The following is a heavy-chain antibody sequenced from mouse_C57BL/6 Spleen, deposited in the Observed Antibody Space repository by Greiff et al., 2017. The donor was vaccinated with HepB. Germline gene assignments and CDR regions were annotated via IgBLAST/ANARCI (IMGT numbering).Heavy chain of an antibody. CDR2: IYPGDGDT. V-gene: IGHV1-80*01. CDR1: GYAFSSYW. CDR3: ARGDYGSSYAMDY. J-gene: IGHJ4*01. Sequence: VXLQQSGAELVKPGASVKISCKASGYAFSSYWMNWVKQRPGKGLEWIGQIYPGDGDTNYNGKFKGKATLTADKSSSTAYMQLSSLTSEDSAVYFCARGDYGSSYAMDYWGQGTSVTVSS. D-gene: IGHD1-1*01.